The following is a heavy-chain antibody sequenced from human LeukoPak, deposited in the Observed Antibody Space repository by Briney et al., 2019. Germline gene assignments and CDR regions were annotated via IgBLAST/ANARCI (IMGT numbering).Heavy chain of an antibody. Sequence: KPSETLSLTCTVSGGSVSGYYWSWIRQPPGKGLEWIGYIYYSGSTNYNPSLKSRVTISVDTSKNQFSLKLSSVTAADTAVYYCARYESSAYGIDVWGRGTLVTVSS. CDR2: IYYSGST. CDR1: GGSVSGYY. D-gene: IGHD3-22*01. J-gene: IGHJ2*01. CDR3: ARYESSAYGIDV. V-gene: IGHV4-59*08.